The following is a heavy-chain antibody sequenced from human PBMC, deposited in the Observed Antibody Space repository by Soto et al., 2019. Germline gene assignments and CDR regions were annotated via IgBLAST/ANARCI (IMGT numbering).Heavy chain of an antibody. J-gene: IGHJ5*02. CDR3: ARGATMVRGVIDNWFDP. D-gene: IGHD3-10*01. CDR1: GGSISSGGYY. Sequence: QVQLQELGPGLVKPSQTLSLTCTVSGGSISSGGYYWSWIRQHPGKGLEWIGYIYYSGSTYYNPXLKSRVTISVXXSXNXXSLKLSSVTAADTAVYYCARGATMVRGVIDNWFDPWGQGTLVTVSS. CDR2: IYYSGST. V-gene: IGHV4-31*03.